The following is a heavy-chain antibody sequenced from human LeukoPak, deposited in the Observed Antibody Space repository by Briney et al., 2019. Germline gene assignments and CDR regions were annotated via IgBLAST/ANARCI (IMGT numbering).Heavy chain of an antibody. V-gene: IGHV3-23*01. CDR1: GFTFTSYA. Sequence: PGGSLRLSCAASGFTFTSYAMSWVRQAPGKGLEWVSAISGSGGSTYHADSVKGRFTISRDNSKNTLYLQMNSLRAEDTAVYYCAKVYCTNGVCYIFDYWGQGTLVTVSS. J-gene: IGHJ4*02. CDR2: ISGSGGST. CDR3: AKVYCTNGVCYIFDY. D-gene: IGHD2-8*01.